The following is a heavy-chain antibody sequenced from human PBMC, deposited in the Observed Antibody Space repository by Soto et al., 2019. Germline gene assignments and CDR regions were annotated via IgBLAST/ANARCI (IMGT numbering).Heavy chain of an antibody. CDR3: ARDPNYYGMDV. CDR1: GFTFSSSG. J-gene: IGHJ6*02. CDR2: IWYDGSNN. Sequence: GGSLRLSCAASGFTFSSSGMHWVRQAPGKGLEWVAVIWYDGSNNYYADSVKGRFTTSRDNSKNTLYLQMNSLRAEDTAVYYCARDPNYYGMDVWGQGTTVTVSS. V-gene: IGHV3-33*01.